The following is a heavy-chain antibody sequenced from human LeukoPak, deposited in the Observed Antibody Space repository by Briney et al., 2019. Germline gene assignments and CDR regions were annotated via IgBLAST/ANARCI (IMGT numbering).Heavy chain of an antibody. J-gene: IGHJ4*02. D-gene: IGHD3-9*01. V-gene: IGHV4-39*01. CDR2: IYYSGST. CDR3: ARLISRYYDILTGYYSGDY. Sequence: SETLSLTCTVSGGSISSSSYYWGWIRQPPGKGLEWIGSIYYSGSTYYNPSLKSRVTISVVTPKNQFSLKLSSVTAADTAVSYCARLISRYYDILTGYYSGDYWGQGTLVTVSS. CDR1: GGSISSSSYY.